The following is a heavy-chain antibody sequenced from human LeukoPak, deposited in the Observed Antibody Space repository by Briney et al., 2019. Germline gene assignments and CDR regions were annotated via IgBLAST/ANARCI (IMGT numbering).Heavy chain of an antibody. V-gene: IGHV4-59*01. D-gene: IGHD5-24*01. CDR3: ATGRDPYKTGH. J-gene: IGHJ4*02. CDR1: GGSFSPAH. Sequence: SETLSLTCTFSGGSFSPAHWSWIRQPPGKVLEWIGVICDNGNTDYNPSLTSRVTISVDTSKSQFSLKLSSLAAADTAVYYCATGRDPYKTGHWGQGTLVTVSS. CDR2: ICDNGNT.